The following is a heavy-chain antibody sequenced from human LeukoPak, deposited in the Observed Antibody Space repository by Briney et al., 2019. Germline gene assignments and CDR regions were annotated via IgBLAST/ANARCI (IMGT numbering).Heavy chain of an antibody. CDR1: GGSISSYY. CDR2: IYYSGST. V-gene: IGHV4-59*01. Sequence: PSETLSLTCTVSGGSISSYYWSWIRQPPGKGLEGIGYIYYSGSTNYKPSLKSRVTISVETSKNQFSLKLRSVTAADTAVYYCARVTGYMIEDYFDYWGQGTLVTVSS. D-gene: IGHD3-22*01. CDR3: ARVTGYMIEDYFDY. J-gene: IGHJ4*02.